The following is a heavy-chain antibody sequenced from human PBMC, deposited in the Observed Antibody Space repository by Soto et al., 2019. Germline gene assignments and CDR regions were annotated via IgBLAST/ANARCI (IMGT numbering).Heavy chain of an antibody. V-gene: IGHV4-30-4*01. Sequence: SETLSLTCTVSGGSISSGDYYWSWIRQPPGKGLEWIGYIYYSGSTYYNPSLKSRVTISVDTSKNQFSLKLSSVTAADTAVYYCARDGAFTVNWFDPWGQGTLVTV. CDR2: IYYSGST. CDR1: GGSISSGDYY. D-gene: IGHD4-17*01. J-gene: IGHJ5*02. CDR3: ARDGAFTVNWFDP.